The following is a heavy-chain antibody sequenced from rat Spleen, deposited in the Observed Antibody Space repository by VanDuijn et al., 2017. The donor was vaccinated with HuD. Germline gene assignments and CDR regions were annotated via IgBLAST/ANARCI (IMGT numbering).Heavy chain of an antibody. CDR3: ATEKLRDYVMDA. J-gene: IGHJ4*01. CDR1: GFTFSNYG. V-gene: IGHV5-19*01. D-gene: IGHD1-11*01. Sequence: EVQLVESGGGLVQPGRSLKLSCAASGFTFSNYGMHWIRQAPTKGLEWVASISPSGGSTYYRDSVKGRFTISRDNAKSTLYLQMDSLRSEDTATYYCATEKLRDYVMDAWGQGASVTVSS. CDR2: ISPSGGST.